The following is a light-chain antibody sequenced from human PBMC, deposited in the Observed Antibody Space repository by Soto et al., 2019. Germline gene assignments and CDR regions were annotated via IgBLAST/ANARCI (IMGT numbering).Light chain of an antibody. CDR1: QSISSNF. J-gene: IGKJ1*01. CDR2: GAS. CDR3: QQYGGSPRT. Sequence: EFVLTQSPGTLSLSPGEGATLSCSASQSISSNFLAWYQQKRGQAPRLLIHGASNRATGIPDRFSGSGSGTDFTLTITRLEPEDFAVYYCQQYGGSPRTFGQGTKVDIK. V-gene: IGKV3-20*01.